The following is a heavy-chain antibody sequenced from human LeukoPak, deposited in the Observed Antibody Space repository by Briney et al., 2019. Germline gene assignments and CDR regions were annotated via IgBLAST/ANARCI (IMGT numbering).Heavy chain of an antibody. CDR2: IKQDGSEK. Sequence: GGSLRLSCAASGFTVTSYWMSWVRQAPGKGLDWVANIKQDGSEKKYVDSVKGRFTISRDNVKNSLYLQMNSLRADDTAVYYCARDYLWGSYRYFDHWGQGTLVTVSS. V-gene: IGHV3-7*01. CDR1: GFTVTSYW. D-gene: IGHD3-16*02. CDR3: ARDYLWGSYRYFDH. J-gene: IGHJ4*02.